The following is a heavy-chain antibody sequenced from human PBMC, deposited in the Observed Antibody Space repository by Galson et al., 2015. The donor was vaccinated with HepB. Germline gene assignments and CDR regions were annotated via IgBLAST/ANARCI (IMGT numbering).Heavy chain of an antibody. CDR1: GFSFSSYA. CDR2: ISSSGVTI. CDR3: ARDRGSSTSWPPFLH. V-gene: IGHV3-48*03. Sequence: SLRLSCAASGFSFSSYAMNWVRQAPGKGLEWVSHISSSGVTIYYADSVTGRFTVSRDNAKNSLYLQMNSLRAEDTAVYYCARDRGSSTSWPPFLHWGQGTLVTVSS. J-gene: IGHJ1*01. D-gene: IGHD6-13*01.